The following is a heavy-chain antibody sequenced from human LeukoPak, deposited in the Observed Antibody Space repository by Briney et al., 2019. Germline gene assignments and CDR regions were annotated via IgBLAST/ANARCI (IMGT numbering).Heavy chain of an antibody. CDR2: IYYSGST. CDR1: GGSISSYY. V-gene: IGHV4-59*01. CDR3: ARRIVATITSWFDP. Sequence: SETLSLTCTVSGGSISSYYWSWIRQPPGKGLEWIGYIYYSGSTNYNPSLKSRVTISVDTSKNQFSLKLSSVTAADTAAYYCARRIVATITSWFDPWSQGTLVTVSS. J-gene: IGHJ5*02. D-gene: IGHD5-12*01.